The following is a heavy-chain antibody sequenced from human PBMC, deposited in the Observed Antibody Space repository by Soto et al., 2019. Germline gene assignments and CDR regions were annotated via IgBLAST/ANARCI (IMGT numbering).Heavy chain of an antibody. CDR3: ARGGIYSKYYFDY. Sequence: SETLSLTCTVSGGSISSSSYYWGWIRQPPGKGLERIGSIYYSGSTYYNPSLKSRVTISVDTPKNQFSLKLSSVTAADTAVYYCARGGIYSKYYFDYWGQGTLVTVSS. J-gene: IGHJ4*02. D-gene: IGHD5-12*01. CDR2: IYYSGST. CDR1: GGSISSSSYY. V-gene: IGHV4-39*01.